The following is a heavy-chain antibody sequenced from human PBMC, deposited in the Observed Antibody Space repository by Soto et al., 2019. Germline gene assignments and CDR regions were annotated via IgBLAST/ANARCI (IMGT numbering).Heavy chain of an antibody. V-gene: IGHV3-66*01. CDR1: GFNVSSNY. J-gene: IGHJ3*01. CDR3: ARGGHGSSGWYFAFDV. D-gene: IGHD6-19*01. CDR2: IYSGGST. Sequence: EVQLVESGGGLVQPGGSLRISCAASGFNVSSNYMSWVRQAPGKGVGGGSVIYSGGSTYYADFVKGRFTISRENSKNTLYLQMNSLRAEDTAVYYCARGGHGSSGWYFAFDVWGQGTMVTVSS.